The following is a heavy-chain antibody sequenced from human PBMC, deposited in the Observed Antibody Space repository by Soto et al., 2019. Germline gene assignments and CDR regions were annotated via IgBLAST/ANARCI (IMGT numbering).Heavy chain of an antibody. Sequence: QVHLVQSGAEVKKPGASVKVSCKASGYTFTDYGVSWVRQAPGQGLEWMGWINTYNGKTNYAPKVQARVTMTTDTSTTTAYMELRSLKSDDTAVYYCARDQYAVGGDFWGQGTLVTVSS. CDR3: ARDQYAVGGDF. J-gene: IGHJ4*02. CDR2: INTYNGKT. D-gene: IGHD2-15*01. CDR1: GYTFTDYG. V-gene: IGHV1-18*01.